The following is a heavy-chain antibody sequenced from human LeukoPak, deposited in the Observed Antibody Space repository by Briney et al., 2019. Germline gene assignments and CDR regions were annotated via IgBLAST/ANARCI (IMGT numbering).Heavy chain of an antibody. V-gene: IGHV1-2*04. D-gene: IGHD1-14*01. J-gene: IGHJ6*02. CDR3: ARMRPHSQRDGMDV. CDR1: GYTFTGYY. Sequence: ASVKVSCKASGYTFTGYYMHWVRQAPGQGLEWMGWINPNSGGTNYAQKFQGWVTMTRDTSISTAYMELSRLRSDDTAVYYCARMRPHSQRDGMDVWGQGTTVTVSS. CDR2: INPNSGGT.